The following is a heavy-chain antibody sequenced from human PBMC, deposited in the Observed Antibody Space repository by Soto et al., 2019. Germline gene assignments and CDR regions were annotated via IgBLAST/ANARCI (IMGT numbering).Heavy chain of an antibody. CDR2: IRSKANSYST. J-gene: IGHJ4*02. CDR1: GFIFGDYA. V-gene: IGHV3-73*01. Sequence: GGSLRLSCTASGFIFGDYAMSWVRQASGKGLEWVVRIRSKANSYSTAYAASVKGRFTISRDDSKNTAYLQMNSLKNEDTAVYYCTQGNDYWGQGTLVTVSS. CDR3: TQGNDY.